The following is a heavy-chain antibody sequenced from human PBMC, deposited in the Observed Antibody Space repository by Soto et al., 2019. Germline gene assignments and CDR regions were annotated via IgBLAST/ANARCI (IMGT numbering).Heavy chain of an antibody. CDR1: GCTLGNSA. CDR2: FIPIFPTP. CDR3: AREKDRLQFGGNYYYAMDV. V-gene: IGHV1-69*12. D-gene: IGHD5-12*01. Sequence: QVQLVQSGAEVKTPGSSVTVSCKAAGCTLGNSAISWVRQAPGQGLEWMGGFIPIFPTPDDAQKFQGRVRITADESTCPADMEVPSLRSEATAVYYCAREKDRLQFGGNYYYAMDVWGPGLRVTGSS. J-gene: IGHJ6*02.